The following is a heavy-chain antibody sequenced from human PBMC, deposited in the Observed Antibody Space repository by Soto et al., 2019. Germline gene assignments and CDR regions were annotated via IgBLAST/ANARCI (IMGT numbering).Heavy chain of an antibody. V-gene: IGHV1-69*06. CDR1: GGTFSSYA. J-gene: IGHJ6*02. CDR2: IIPIFGTA. Sequence: SVKVSCKASGGTFSSYAISWVRQAPGQGLEWMGGIIPIFGTANYAQKFQGRVTITADKSTSTAYMELSSLRSEDTAVYYCARDSSSGGRLLWFGELSLDYYYYGMDVWGQGTTVTVSS. D-gene: IGHD3-10*01. CDR3: ARDSSSGGRLLWFGELSLDYYYYGMDV.